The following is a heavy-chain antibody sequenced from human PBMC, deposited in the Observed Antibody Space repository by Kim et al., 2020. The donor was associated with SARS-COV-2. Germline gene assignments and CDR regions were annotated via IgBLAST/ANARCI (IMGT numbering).Heavy chain of an antibody. Sequence: ASVKVSCKASGYTFTSYAMHWVRQAPGQRLEWMGWINAGTGDTKYSQKFQGGVTITRDTSASTVYMELSSLRSEDTAVYYCARGLVWFGELSPLGYWGQGTLVTVSS. V-gene: IGHV1-3*01. D-gene: IGHD3-10*01. CDR2: INAGTGDT. J-gene: IGHJ4*02. CDR1: GYTFTSYA. CDR3: ARGLVWFGELSPLGY.